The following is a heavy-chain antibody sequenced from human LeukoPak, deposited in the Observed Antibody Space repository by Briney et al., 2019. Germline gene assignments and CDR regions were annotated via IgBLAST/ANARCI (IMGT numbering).Heavy chain of an antibody. CDR1: GYTFTSYY. D-gene: IGHD6-19*01. J-gene: IGHJ5*02. V-gene: IGHV1-46*01. CDR3: ARDQERSGWYGWFDP. CDR2: INPSGGST. Sequence: GASVKVSCKASGYTFTSYYMHWVRQAPGQGLEWMGIINPSGGSTSYAQKFQGRVTMTRDTSTSTVYMELSSLRSEDTAVYYCARDQERSGWYGWFDPWGQGTLVTVSS.